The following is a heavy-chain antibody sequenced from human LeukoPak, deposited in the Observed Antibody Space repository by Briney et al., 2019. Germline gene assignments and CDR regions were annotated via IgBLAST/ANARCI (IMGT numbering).Heavy chain of an antibody. CDR2: IGSGGGTI. CDR3: ARVRDAYNYFDY. D-gene: IGHD1-14*01. Sequence: GGSLGLSCAASGFTFSIYWMTWVRQTPGKGLEWVSYIGSGGGTIYYADSVKGRFTISRDNAKNSLYLQMNSLRAEDTAVYYCARVRDAYNYFDYWGQGTLVTVSS. J-gene: IGHJ4*02. V-gene: IGHV3-48*01. CDR1: GFTFSIYW.